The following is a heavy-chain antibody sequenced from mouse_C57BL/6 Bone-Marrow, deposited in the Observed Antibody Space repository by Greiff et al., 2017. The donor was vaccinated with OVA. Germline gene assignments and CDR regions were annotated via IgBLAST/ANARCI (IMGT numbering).Heavy chain of an antibody. V-gene: IGHV1-42*01. CDR3: AREDYYGTPWFAY. Sequence: EVQLQQSGPELVKPGASVKISCKASGYSFTGYYMNWVKQSPEKSLEWIGEINPSTGGTTYNQKFKAKATLTVDKSSSTAYMQLKHLTSEDSAVYYCAREDYYGTPWFAYWGQGTLVTVSA. J-gene: IGHJ3*01. CDR2: INPSTGGT. D-gene: IGHD1-2*01. CDR1: GYSFTGYY.